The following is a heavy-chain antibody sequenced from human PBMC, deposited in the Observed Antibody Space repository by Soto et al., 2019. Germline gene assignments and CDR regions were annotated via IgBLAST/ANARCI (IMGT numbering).Heavy chain of an antibody. CDR3: ARGRFRRTWFDP. V-gene: IGHV1-8*01. J-gene: IGHJ5*02. Sequence: QVQLVQSVAEVKKPGASVKVSCKASGYTFTNYDIHWVRQATGQGLEWMGWMNTDSGNTGQSKQFQGRVTMTRDTSISTAYMEMSSLRSEDTAVYYCARGRFRRTWFDPWGQGTRVTVSS. CDR2: MNTDSGNT. D-gene: IGHD3-16*01. CDR1: GYTFTNYD.